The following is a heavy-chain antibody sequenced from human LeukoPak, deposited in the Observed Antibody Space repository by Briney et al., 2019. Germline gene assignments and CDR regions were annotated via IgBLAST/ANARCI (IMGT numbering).Heavy chain of an antibody. CDR3: ARVHSLADYCYYGMDV. Sequence: SETLSLTCAVYGGSFSDYYWSWIRQPPGKGLEWIGEINDSGSTKYNPSLKSRVTISVDTSKNQFSLKLSSVTAADTAVYYCARVHSLADYCYYGMDVWGQGTTVTVSS. CDR1: GGSFSDYY. J-gene: IGHJ6*02. V-gene: IGHV4-34*01. CDR2: INDSGST. D-gene: IGHD3-3*02.